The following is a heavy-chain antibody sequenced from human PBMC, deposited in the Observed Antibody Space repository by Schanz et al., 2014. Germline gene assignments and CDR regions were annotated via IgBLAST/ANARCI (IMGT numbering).Heavy chain of an antibody. CDR2: ISGSGAST. CDR3: AKQHIVRGVIYLNWFDS. V-gene: IGHV3-23*04. J-gene: IGHJ5*01. D-gene: IGHD3-10*01. CDR1: GFTFSIYA. Sequence: EVQLVESGGDLVQPGGSLRLSCAASGFTFSIYAMHWVRQAPGKGLEWVSGISGSGASTYYADSVKGRFTISRDNAKNSLYLEMNSLRAEDTAVYYCAKQHIVRGVIYLNWFDSWGQGTLVTVSS.